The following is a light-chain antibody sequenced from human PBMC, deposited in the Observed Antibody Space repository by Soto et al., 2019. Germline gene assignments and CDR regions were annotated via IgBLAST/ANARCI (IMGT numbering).Light chain of an antibody. CDR2: AAS. CDR1: QSDSSN. V-gene: IGKV3-15*01. Sequence: EIVMTQSPATLSVSPGERATLSCRASQSDSSNLAWYQKRPGQPSRLLIYAASTRATGIPARFSGSGSGTEFTLSISSLQSEDFAIYYCQQYSDWPPLTFGGGTKVEIK. J-gene: IGKJ4*01. CDR3: QQYSDWPPLT.